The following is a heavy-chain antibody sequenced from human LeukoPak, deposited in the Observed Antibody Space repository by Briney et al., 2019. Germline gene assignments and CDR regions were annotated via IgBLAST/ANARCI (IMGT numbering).Heavy chain of an antibody. CDR3: VRRPNQYDSNGPN. Sequence: PGGSLRLSCVASGFTFSTYWMSWVRQAPGKGLEWVANIKQDGSEEYYVDSVKGRFTISRDNAKNSLYLQMNSLRAEDTAVYYCVRRPNQYDSNGPNWGQGTLVFVSS. CDR2: IKQDGSEE. D-gene: IGHD3-22*01. CDR1: GFTFSTYW. J-gene: IGHJ4*02. V-gene: IGHV3-7*01.